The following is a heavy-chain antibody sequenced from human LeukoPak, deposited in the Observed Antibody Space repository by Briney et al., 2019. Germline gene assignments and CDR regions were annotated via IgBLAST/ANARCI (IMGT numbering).Heavy chain of an antibody. CDR2: INTAGGRT. Sequence: GGSLRLSCAASGFRFSGYWMHWVRQAPGKGLVWVSLINTAGGRTAYADSVKGRFTISRDNAKNTLYLQMDSLRAEDTAVYYCARIYSNGWPDYWGQGTLVTVSS. D-gene: IGHD6-19*01. CDR1: GFRFSGYW. J-gene: IGHJ4*02. CDR3: ARIYSNGWPDY. V-gene: IGHV3-74*01.